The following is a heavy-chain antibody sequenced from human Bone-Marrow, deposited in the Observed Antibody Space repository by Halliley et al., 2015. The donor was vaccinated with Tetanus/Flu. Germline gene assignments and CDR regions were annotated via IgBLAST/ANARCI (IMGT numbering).Heavy chain of an antibody. Sequence: TLSLTCTVSGGSISSYYWSWIRQPPGKGLEWIGYIYYSGSTNYNPSLKSRVTISVDTSNNQFSLKLKSVTAADTAVYYCARAYGDSIYWFDPWGQGTLVTVSS. J-gene: IGHJ5*02. CDR2: IYYSGST. V-gene: IGHV4-59*08. D-gene: IGHD4-17*01. CDR1: GGSISSYY. CDR3: ARAYGDSIYWFDP.